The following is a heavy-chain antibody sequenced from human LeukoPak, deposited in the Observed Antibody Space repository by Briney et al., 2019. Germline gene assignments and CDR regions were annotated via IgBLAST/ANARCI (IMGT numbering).Heavy chain of an antibody. CDR2: IYYSGST. D-gene: IGHD5-18*01. CDR3: ARGGGRGYSYGVFDY. J-gene: IGHJ4*02. CDR1: GGSISSYY. V-gene: IGHV4-59*12. Sequence: SETLSLTCTVSGGSISSYYWSWIRQPPGKGLEWIGYIYYSGSTNYNPSLKSRVTMSVDTSKNQFSLKLSSVTAADTAVYYCARGGGRGYSYGVFDYWGQGTLVTVSS.